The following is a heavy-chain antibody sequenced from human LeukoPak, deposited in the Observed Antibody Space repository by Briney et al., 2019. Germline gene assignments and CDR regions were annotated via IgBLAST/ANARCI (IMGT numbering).Heavy chain of an antibody. CDR3: VRGVGYCSGGSCENWFDP. V-gene: IGHV3-21*01. Sequence: GGSLRLSCAASGFTFSSYSMNWVRQAPGKGLEWVSSISSSSSYIYYADSVKGRFTISRDNAKNSLYLQMNSLRAEDTAVYYCVRGVGYCSGGSCENWFDPWGQGTLVTVSS. CDR2: ISSSSSYI. CDR1: GFTFSSYS. D-gene: IGHD2-15*01. J-gene: IGHJ5*02.